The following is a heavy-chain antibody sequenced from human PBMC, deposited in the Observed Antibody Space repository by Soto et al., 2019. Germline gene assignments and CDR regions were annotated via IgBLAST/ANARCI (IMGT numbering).Heavy chain of an antibody. CDR1: GGSISSYY. V-gene: IGHV4-59*04. CDR3: ARPGGYGDLFDY. Sequence: NPSETLSLTCTVSGGSISSYYWSWIRQPPGKGLEWIGYIYYSGSTYYNPSLKSRVTISVDTSKNQFSLKLSSVTAADTAVYYCARPGGYGDLFDYWGQGTLVTVSS. D-gene: IGHD4-17*01. CDR2: IYYSGST. J-gene: IGHJ4*02.